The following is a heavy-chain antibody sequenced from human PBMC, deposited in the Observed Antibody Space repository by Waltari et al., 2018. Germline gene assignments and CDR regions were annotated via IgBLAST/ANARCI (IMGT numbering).Heavy chain of an antibody. CDR1: GYTFTSYY. V-gene: IGHV1-46*01. CDR3: ARDHERTTYAFDI. Sequence: QVQLVQSGAEVKKPGASVKVSCKASGYTFTSYYMHWVRQAPGQGLEWMGIIDPSGGSTSYAQKFQGRATMTRETATSTVYMELSSLRSEDTAVYYCARDHERTTYAFDIWGQGTMVTVSS. J-gene: IGHJ3*02. D-gene: IGHD4-17*01. CDR2: IDPSGGST.